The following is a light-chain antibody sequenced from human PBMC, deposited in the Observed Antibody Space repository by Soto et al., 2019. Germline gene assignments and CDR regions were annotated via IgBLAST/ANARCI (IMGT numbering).Light chain of an antibody. CDR2: GAS. CDR3: QQYNNWPWT. CDR1: QSVSSN. J-gene: IGKJ1*01. Sequence: EIVMTQSPATLSVSPGERATLSCRASQSVSSNLAWYQQIPGQAPRLLIYGASTRATGIPARFSGSGSGTDFTLTISSPQSEDFAVYYGQQYNNWPWTFGQGTKVEIK. V-gene: IGKV3-15*01.